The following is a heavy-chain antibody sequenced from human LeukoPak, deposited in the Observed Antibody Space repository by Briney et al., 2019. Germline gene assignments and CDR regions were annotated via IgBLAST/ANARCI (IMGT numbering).Heavy chain of an antibody. D-gene: IGHD5-18*01. CDR3: TRVRGYSYGYFDY. CDR2: IRSKAYGGTT. CDR1: GFTFGDYA. J-gene: IGHJ4*02. Sequence: SGGSLRLSCTASGFTFGDYAMSWFRQAPGEGLEWVGFIRSKAYGGTTEYAASVKGRFTISRDDSKSIAYLQMNGLKTEDTAVYYCTRVRGYSYGYFDYWGQGTLVTVSS. V-gene: IGHV3-49*03.